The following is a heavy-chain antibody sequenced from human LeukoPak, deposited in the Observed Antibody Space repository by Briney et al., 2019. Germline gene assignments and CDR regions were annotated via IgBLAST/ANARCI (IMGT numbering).Heavy chain of an antibody. V-gene: IGHV3-21*01. D-gene: IGHD3-10*01. CDR1: GFTFSSYS. Sequence: GGSLRLSCAASGFTFSSYSMNWVRQAPGKGLEWVSSISSSSSYIYYADSVKGRFTISRDNAKNSLYLQMNSLRAEDTAVYYCARVGRGSGSYWLVDYYYMDVWGKGTTVTISS. J-gene: IGHJ6*03. CDR3: ARVGRGSGSYWLVDYYYMDV. CDR2: ISSSSSYI.